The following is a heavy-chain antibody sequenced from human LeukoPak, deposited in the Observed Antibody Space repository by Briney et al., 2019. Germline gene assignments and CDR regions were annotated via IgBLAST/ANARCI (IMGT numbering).Heavy chain of an antibody. J-gene: IGHJ4*02. CDR1: GSTFTRYF. Sequence: ASVKVSCKASGSTFTRYFMHWVRQAPGQELEGMGIINPNGGSRSSAQKFQVRVTMTTETSTSRVYMELSSLRFEGTAVYYCGIAIYGGNSYFAYWGQGTLVTVSS. CDR3: GIAIYGGNSYFAY. V-gene: IGHV1-46*01. CDR2: INPNGGSR. D-gene: IGHD4-23*01.